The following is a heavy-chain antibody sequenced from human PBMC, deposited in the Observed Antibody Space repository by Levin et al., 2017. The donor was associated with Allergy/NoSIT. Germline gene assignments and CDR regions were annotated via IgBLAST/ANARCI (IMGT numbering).Heavy chain of an antibody. V-gene: IGHV3-23*01. CDR2: ITTSGDT. D-gene: IGHD2-15*01. CDR3: STSHAAH. J-gene: IGHJ4*02. Sequence: PGGSLRLSCEVSGLTFGDLSWVCQAPGKGLEWVSTITTSGDTYYANSVKGRFTISRDNSKNTMYLQVSSLRADDTAVYYCSTSHAAHWGQGTLVTVSS. CDR1: GLTFGD.